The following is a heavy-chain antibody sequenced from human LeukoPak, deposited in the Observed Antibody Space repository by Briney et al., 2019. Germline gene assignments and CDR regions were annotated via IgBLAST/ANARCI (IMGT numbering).Heavy chain of an antibody. J-gene: IGHJ5*02. CDR1: VGSFRGYY. Sequence: PSETLSLTCAVYVGSFRGYYWCWIRHHPQKRLEWIGEIIQSVITNYNPSLKSRVTLSSHTSMKQFPLNLSSVTSAYTAVYSFARRGQTTREYPVDNRCDPWGQGTLVTVSS. V-gene: IGHV4-34*12. CDR3: ARRGQTTREYPVDNRCDP. CDR2: IIQSVIT. D-gene: IGHD2/OR15-2a*01.